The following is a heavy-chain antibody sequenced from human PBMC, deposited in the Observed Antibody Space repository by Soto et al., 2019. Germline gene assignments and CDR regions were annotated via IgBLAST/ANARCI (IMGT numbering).Heavy chain of an antibody. V-gene: IGHV3-30*03. CDR2: ISYDGSNK. D-gene: IGHD6-6*01. Sequence: QPGGSLRLSCAASGFTFSSYGMHWARQAPGKGLEWVAVISYDGSNKYYADSVKGRFTISRDNSKNTLYLQMNSLRAEDTAVYYCAMLPASPSYSSSGPFDYWGQGTLVTVSS. CDR3: AMLPASPSYSSSGPFDY. CDR1: GFTFSSYG. J-gene: IGHJ4*02.